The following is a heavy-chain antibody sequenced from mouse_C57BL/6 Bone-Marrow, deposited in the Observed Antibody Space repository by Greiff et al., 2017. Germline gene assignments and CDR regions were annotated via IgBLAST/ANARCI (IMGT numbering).Heavy chain of an antibody. CDR3: ARSMGDY. CDR2: INPGSGGT. D-gene: IGHD1-1*02. V-gene: IGHV1-54*01. Sequence: VQLQQSGAELVRPGTSVKVSCKASGYAFTNYLIEWVKQRPGQGLEWIGVINPGSGGTNYNEKFKGKATLTAYKSSSTAYMQLSSLTSEDSAVYFCARSMGDYWGQGTSVTVSS. J-gene: IGHJ4*01. CDR1: GYAFTNYL.